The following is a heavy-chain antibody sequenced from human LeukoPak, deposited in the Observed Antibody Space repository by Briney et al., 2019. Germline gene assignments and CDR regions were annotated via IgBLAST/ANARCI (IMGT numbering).Heavy chain of an antibody. CDR3: ARSRADSSGPFFDY. Sequence: PSETLSLTCAVHGGSSSGYYWSWIRQPPGKGLERIGEINHSGSTNYNPSLKSRATISVDTSKNQFSLKLSSVTAADTAVYYCARSRADSSGPFFDYWGQGTLVTVSS. J-gene: IGHJ4*02. CDR2: INHSGST. V-gene: IGHV4-34*01. CDR1: GGSSSGYY. D-gene: IGHD3-22*01.